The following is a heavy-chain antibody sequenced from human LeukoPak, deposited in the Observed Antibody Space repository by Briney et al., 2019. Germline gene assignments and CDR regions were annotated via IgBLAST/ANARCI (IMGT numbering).Heavy chain of an antibody. D-gene: IGHD3-22*01. CDR1: GFTFRSFE. CDR3: ARVPPGYYDSSGYYYDY. J-gene: IGHJ4*02. Sequence: GGSLRLSCAASGFTFRSFEMSWARQAPGKGLEWGSYISGSGSTIYYADSVQGRFTISRDNAKNSLYLQMNSLRAEDTAVYYCARVPPGYYDSSGYYYDYWGQGTLVTVSS. CDR2: ISGSGSTI. V-gene: IGHV3-48*03.